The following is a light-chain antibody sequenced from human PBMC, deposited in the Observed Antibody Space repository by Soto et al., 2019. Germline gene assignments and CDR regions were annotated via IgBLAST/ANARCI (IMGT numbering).Light chain of an antibody. CDR1: SSNIASNS. J-gene: IGLJ2*01. CDR2: DNN. CDR3: GTWDSSLSAVV. V-gene: IGLV1-51*01. Sequence: QSVLTQPPSVSAAPGQKVTISCSGSSSNIASNSVSWYQQLPGTAPKLLIYDNNKRPSGIPDRFSGSKSGTSATLGITGLQTGDEADYYCGTWDSSLSAVVFGGGTKLTVL.